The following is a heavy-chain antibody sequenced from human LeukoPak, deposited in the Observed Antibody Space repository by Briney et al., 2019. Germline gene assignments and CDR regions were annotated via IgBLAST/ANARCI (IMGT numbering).Heavy chain of an antibody. CDR1: GFTFDEYG. J-gene: IGHJ4*02. CDR3: ARDRGQLVIPFFFDY. D-gene: IGHD3-9*01. CDR2: IKWNGGSI. V-gene: IGHV3-20*04. Sequence: GGSLRLSCAASGFTFDEYGMTWVRQVQGKGVEGVSSIKWNGGSIGYAESVKGRFTISRDNAKNSLFLQMSSLRDEDTAVYYCARDRGQLVIPFFFDYWGQGILVTVSS.